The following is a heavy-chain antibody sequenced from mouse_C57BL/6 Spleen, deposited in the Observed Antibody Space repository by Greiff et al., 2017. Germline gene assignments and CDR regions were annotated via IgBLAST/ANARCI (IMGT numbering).Heavy chain of an antibody. D-gene: IGHD1-1*01. Sequence: EVQLVESGGGLVKPGGSLTLSCAASGFTFTDYGMHWVRQAPEKGLEWVAYISSGSSTIYYADTVKGRFTISRDNAKNTLFLQMTSLRSEDTAMYYCARLFITRYYFDYWGQGTTLTVSS. CDR2: ISSGSSTI. CDR1: GFTFTDYG. J-gene: IGHJ2*01. V-gene: IGHV5-17*01. CDR3: ARLFITRYYFDY.